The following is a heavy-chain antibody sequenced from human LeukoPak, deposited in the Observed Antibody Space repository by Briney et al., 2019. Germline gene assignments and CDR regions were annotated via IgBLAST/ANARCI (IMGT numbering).Heavy chain of an antibody. V-gene: IGHV3-69-1*01. CDR2: IVASGST. Sequence: GGSLRLSCTASGFTFSNNGMTWVRQAPRKGLEWVSAIVASGSTFTADPVKGRFTISRDNAKNSLYLQMNSLRAEDTAVYYCARDYGGVGDYFDYWGQGTLVTVSS. CDR3: ARDYGGVGDYFDY. CDR1: GFTFSNNG. D-gene: IGHD3-3*01. J-gene: IGHJ4*02.